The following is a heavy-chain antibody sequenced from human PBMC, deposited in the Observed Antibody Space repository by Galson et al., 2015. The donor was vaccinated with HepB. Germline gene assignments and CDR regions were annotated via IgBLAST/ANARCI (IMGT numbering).Heavy chain of an antibody. J-gene: IGHJ3*02. D-gene: IGHD3-22*01. CDR1: GYTFSSYA. V-gene: IGHV1-46*01. CDR2: INPSSAGT. CDR3: ARDMDYYDSSGYGGLRI. Sequence: SVKVSCKASGYTFSSYAMNWVRRAPGQGLEWMGIINPSSAGTTYAQKFQGRVTMSRDTSTSTVYMELSSLRSEDTATYYCARDMDYYDSSGYGGLRIWGQGTKVIVSS.